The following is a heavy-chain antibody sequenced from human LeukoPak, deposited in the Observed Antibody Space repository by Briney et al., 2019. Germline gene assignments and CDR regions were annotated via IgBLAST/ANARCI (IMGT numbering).Heavy chain of an antibody. CDR3: AKHAGSYYYYSMDV. CDR2: MSSGTGST. CDR1: GFTFSNYA. J-gene: IGHJ6*02. Sequence: PGGSLRLSCAASGFTFSNYAMTWVRQAPGKGLEWVSGMSSGTGSTYYADSVKGRFTISRDNSKNTLYLQMNSLRAEDTAVYYCAKHAGSYYYYSMDVWGQGTTVTVSS. D-gene: IGHD3-10*01. V-gene: IGHV3-23*01.